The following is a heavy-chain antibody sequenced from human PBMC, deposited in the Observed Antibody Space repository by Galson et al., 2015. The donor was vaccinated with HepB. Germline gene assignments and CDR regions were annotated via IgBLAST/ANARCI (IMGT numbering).Heavy chain of an antibody. D-gene: IGHD2-2*01. CDR1: GFTVSSND. CDR2: IYSGGNT. V-gene: IGHV3-66*01. Sequence: SLRLSCAASGFTVSSNDMSWVRQAPGKGLEWVAVIYSGGNTDYADSVKGRFTISRDNSKNTLYVQMNSLRAEDTAVYYCARDQSYARYFDYWGQGTLVTVSS. CDR3: ARDQSYARYFDY. J-gene: IGHJ4*02.